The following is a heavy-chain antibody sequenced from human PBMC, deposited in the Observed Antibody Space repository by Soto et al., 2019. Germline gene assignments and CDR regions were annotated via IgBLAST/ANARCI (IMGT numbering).Heavy chain of an antibody. CDR2: FYYSGST. Sequence: SETLSLTCTVSGGSISSYYWSWIRQPPGKGLEWIGYFYYSGSTKSNPSLEGRVTISVDTSKNQVSLKLSSVTAADTAVYYCARMDYYDSSGYSLTDYWGQGTLVTVSS. CDR3: ARMDYYDSSGYSLTDY. CDR1: GGSISSYY. V-gene: IGHV4-59*01. D-gene: IGHD3-22*01. J-gene: IGHJ4*02.